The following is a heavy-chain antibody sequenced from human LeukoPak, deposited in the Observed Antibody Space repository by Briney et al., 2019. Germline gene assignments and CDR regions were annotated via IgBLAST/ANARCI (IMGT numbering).Heavy chain of an antibody. CDR1: GGSISSNIYY. CDR2: IYYSGNT. CDR3: ARHVRKRGIAAAGSPGWFDP. D-gene: IGHD6-13*01. J-gene: IGHJ5*02. Sequence: SETLSLTCTVSGGSISSNIYYWGWIRQPPGKGLEWIGSIYYSGNTYYNPSLKSRVTISVDTSKNQFSLKLNSVTAADTAVYYCARHVRKRGIAAAGSPGWFDPWGQGTLVTVSS. V-gene: IGHV4-39*01.